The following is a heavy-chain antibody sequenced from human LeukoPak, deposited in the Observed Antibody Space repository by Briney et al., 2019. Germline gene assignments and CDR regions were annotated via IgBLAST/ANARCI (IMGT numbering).Heavy chain of an antibody. J-gene: IGHJ6*02. V-gene: IGHV3-66*01. D-gene: IGHD3-22*01. CDR3: ARDLYYYDSSGYSYYYGMDV. CDR1: GFTFSSYA. Sequence: GSLRLSCAASGFTFSSYAMSWVRQAPGKGLEWVSVIYSGGSTYYADSVKGRFTISRDNSKNTLYLQMNSLRAEDTAVYYCARDLYYYDSSGYSYYYGMDVWGQGTTVTVSS. CDR2: IYSGGST.